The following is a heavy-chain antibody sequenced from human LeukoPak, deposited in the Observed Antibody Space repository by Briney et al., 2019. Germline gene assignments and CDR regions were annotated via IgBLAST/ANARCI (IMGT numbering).Heavy chain of an antibody. Sequence: SETLSLTCTVSGGSISSSSHYWGWIRQPPGKGLEWIGSIYYSGSTYYNPSLKSRVTISVDTSKNQFSLKLSSVTAADTAVYYCARHVRQRITMIVVVPGRFDPWGQGTLVTVSS. CDR1: GGSISSSSHY. V-gene: IGHV4-39*01. CDR2: IYYSGST. J-gene: IGHJ5*02. CDR3: ARHVRQRITMIVVVPGRFDP. D-gene: IGHD3-22*01.